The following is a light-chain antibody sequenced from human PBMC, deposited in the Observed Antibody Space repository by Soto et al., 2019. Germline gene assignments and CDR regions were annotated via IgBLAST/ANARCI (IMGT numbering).Light chain of an antibody. J-gene: IGLJ2*01. CDR3: CSYAGSSTYVV. CDR1: SSDVGSYNL. V-gene: IGLV2-23*01. CDR2: EXX. Sequence: QSALTQPASVSGSPGQSITISCTGTSSDVGSYNLVSWYQQHPGKAPKLMIYEXXXRPSGVSNRFSGSKSGNTASLTISGXXXXXXXXXXCCSYAGSSTYVVFGGGTKLTVL.